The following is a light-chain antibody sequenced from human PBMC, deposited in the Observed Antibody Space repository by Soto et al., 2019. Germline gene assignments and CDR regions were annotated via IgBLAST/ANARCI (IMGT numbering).Light chain of an antibody. CDR3: NSYTRSSTPVV. Sequence: QSALTQPASVSGSPGQSITISCTGTSSDVGGYNYVSWYQQHPGKAPKLMIYDVSSRPSGVSNRFSGSKSGNTASLTISGLQAEDGADYYCNSYTRSSTPVVFVGGTKLTVL. V-gene: IGLV2-14*01. CDR2: DVS. J-gene: IGLJ2*01. CDR1: SSDVGGYNY.